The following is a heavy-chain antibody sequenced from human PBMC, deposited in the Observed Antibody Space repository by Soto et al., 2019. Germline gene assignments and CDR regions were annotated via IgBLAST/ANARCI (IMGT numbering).Heavy chain of an antibody. Sequence: PSETLSLTCTVSGGSISSYYWAWVRQPPGKGLEWIASASYSGTTSSNPSLRSRGTISIDTSRNQFSLKLSSVTAADTAVYYCTRRVDTTVVPRAVFDFWGQGILVTVSS. CDR1: GGSISSYY. V-gene: IGHV4-39*01. CDR2: ASYSGTT. CDR3: TRRVDTTVVPRAVFDF. D-gene: IGHD5-18*01. J-gene: IGHJ4*02.